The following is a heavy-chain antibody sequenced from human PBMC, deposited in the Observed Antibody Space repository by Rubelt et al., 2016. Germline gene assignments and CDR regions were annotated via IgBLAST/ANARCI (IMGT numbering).Heavy chain of an antibody. Sequence: QVQLVQSGPEVKKPGSSVKVSCKASGGRFSDFGIRWVRQAPGQGLEWMGGIIPLFGTADYAQKFQARVPITADESTRTAYMDLRSRTSEDTAGYYCASANWADHFFHDWGQGTLVTVSS. V-gene: IGHV1-69*01. CDR1: GGRFSDFG. CDR3: ASANWADHFFHD. CDR2: IIPLFGTA. D-gene: IGHD7-27*01. J-gene: IGHJ4*02.